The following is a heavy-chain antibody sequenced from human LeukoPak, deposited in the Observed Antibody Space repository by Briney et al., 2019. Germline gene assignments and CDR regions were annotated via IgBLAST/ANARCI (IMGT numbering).Heavy chain of an antibody. CDR1: GGSISSSDW. J-gene: IGHJ3*02. V-gene: IGHV4-4*02. Sequence: PSETLSLTCAVSGGSISSSDWWSWVRQPPGKGREWIGEIYHSGSTNYNPSLKSRVTISVETSKKQFSLRLSSVTAADTAVYYCARHKYSSGWPPEGAFDIWGQGTMVTVSS. CDR2: IYHSGST. CDR3: ARHKYSSGWPPEGAFDI. D-gene: IGHD6-19*01.